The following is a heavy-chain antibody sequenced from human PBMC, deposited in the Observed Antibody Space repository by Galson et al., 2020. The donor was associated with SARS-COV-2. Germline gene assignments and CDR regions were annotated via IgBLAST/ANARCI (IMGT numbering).Heavy chain of an antibody. CDR2: IYYSGST. CDR1: GGSISSSSYY. CDR3: ARDVSSGWYRRGIGAVDY. Sequence: ASETLSLTCTVSGGSISSSSYYWGWIRQPPGKGLEWIGSIYYSGSTYYNPSLKSRVTISVDTSKNQFSLKLSSVTAADTAVYYCARDVSSGWYRRGIGAVDYWGQGTLVTVSS. V-gene: IGHV4-39*07. D-gene: IGHD6-19*01. J-gene: IGHJ4*02.